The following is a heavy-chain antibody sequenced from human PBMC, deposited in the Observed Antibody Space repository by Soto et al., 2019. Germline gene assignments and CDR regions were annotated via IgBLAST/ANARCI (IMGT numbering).Heavy chain of an antibody. D-gene: IGHD2-2*01. CDR3: ARGLVYCSSTSCHYYPPFDC. Sequence: QVQLQQWGAGLLKPSETLSLTCAVYGGSFSGYYWSWIRQPPGKGLEWIGEINHSGSTNYNPSLKGRATIPVNTSKNQFPLKLSSVTAADTAVYYCARGLVYCSSTSCHYYPPFDCWGQGTLVTVSS. CDR1: GGSFSGYY. CDR2: INHSGST. V-gene: IGHV4-34*01. J-gene: IGHJ4*02.